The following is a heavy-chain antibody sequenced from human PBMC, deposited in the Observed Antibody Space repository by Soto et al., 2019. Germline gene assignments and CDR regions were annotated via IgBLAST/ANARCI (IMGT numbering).Heavy chain of an antibody. CDR1: GFTFSSYG. CDR3: AKDGSDRDFDY. CDR2: ISYDGSNK. D-gene: IGHD2-15*01. J-gene: IGHJ4*02. V-gene: IGHV3-30*18. Sequence: QVQLVESGGGVVQPGRSLRLSCAASGFTFSSYGMHWVRQAPGKGLEWVAVISYDGSNKYYADSVKGRFTNSRDNSKNPLYLQMNSLRAEDTAVYYCAKDGSDRDFDYWGQGTLVTVSS.